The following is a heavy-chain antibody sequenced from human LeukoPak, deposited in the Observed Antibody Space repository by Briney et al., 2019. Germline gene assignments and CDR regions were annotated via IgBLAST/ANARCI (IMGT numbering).Heavy chain of an antibody. D-gene: IGHD4-23*01. CDR3: ARQNNSGTKYYYYGMDV. V-gene: IGHV4-59*08. CDR1: GGSISSYY. J-gene: IGHJ6*02. Sequence: SETLSLTCTVSGGSISSYYWSWIRQPPGKGLEWIGYIYYSGSTNYNPSLKSRVTISVDTSKNQFSLKLSSVTAADTAVYYCARQNNSGTKYYYYGMDVWSQGTTVTVSS. CDR2: IYYSGST.